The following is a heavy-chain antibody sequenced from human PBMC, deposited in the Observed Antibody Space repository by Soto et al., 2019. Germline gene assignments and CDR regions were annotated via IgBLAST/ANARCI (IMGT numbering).Heavy chain of an antibody. J-gene: IGHJ4*02. CDR2: ISGRGGST. V-gene: IGHV3-23*01. Sequence: EVQLLESGGGLVRPGGSLRLSCAVSGFMFSSYAMTWVRQAPGMGLEWVSSISGRGGSTYYSDSVRGRFTISRDNSKKMLYLEMNSLKGDDTAVYYCAKDGSWGDLYYFDNWGQGTLVTVSS. CDR3: AKDGSWGDLYYFDN. CDR1: GFMFSSYA. D-gene: IGHD2-21*02.